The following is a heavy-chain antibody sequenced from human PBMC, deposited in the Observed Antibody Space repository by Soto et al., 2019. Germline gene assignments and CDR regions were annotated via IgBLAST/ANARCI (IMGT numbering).Heavy chain of an antibody. D-gene: IGHD3-3*01. CDR3: ARIFWSGYYRNYYYGMDV. CDR2: IIPIFGTA. CDR1: GGTFSSYA. Sequence: SVKVSCKASGGTFSSYAISWVRQAPGQGLEWMGGIIPIFGTANYAQKFQGRVTITADESTSTAYMELSSLRSEDTAVYYCARIFWSGYYRNYYYGMDVWGQGTTVTVSS. V-gene: IGHV1-69*13. J-gene: IGHJ6*02.